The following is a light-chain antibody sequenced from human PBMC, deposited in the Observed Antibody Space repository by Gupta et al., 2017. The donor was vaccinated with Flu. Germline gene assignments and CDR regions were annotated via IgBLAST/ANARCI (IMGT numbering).Light chain of an antibody. J-gene: IGLJ3*02. Sequence: YVLTQPSSLSVAPGQTATTTCAGNNIGSKSVHWYQERPGQAPVLVLYDDRARPSGLPDRFSGSNAGDTATLTISRVEGGDEADYFCQVWDSGSDHRVFGGGTKLTVL. V-gene: IGLV3-21*02. CDR3: QVWDSGSDHRV. CDR2: DDR. CDR1: NIGSKS.